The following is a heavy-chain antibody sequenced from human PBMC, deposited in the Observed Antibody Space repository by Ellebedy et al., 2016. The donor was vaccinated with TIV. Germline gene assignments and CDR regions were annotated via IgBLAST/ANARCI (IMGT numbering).Heavy chain of an antibody. J-gene: IGHJ4*02. CDR3: ARAHF. V-gene: IGHV3-7*01. D-gene: IGHD3-3*02. Sequence: GESLKISCVASGFTFRSEWMSWVRQAPGKGLEWVANIKEDGSEKDYVDLVKGRFTISRDHAKNSLYLQMHNLRVEDTAVYYCARAHFWGQGTLVTVSS. CDR2: IKEDGSEK. CDR1: GFTFRSEW.